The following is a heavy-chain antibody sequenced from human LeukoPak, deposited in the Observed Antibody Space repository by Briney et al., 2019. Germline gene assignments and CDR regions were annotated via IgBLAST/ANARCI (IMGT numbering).Heavy chain of an antibody. J-gene: IGHJ5*02. V-gene: IGHV1-8*01. Sequence: ASVKVSCKASGYTLTSYDINWVRQASGQGLEWMGWMDPNKGNTGYAQKFRGRVTMTRNSSINTAYLELSSLTSEDTAVYYCARGGSLTGYHGWFDPWGQGIPVTVSS. CDR1: GYTLTSYD. CDR3: ARGGSLTGYHGWFDP. CDR2: MDPNKGNT. D-gene: IGHD3-9*01.